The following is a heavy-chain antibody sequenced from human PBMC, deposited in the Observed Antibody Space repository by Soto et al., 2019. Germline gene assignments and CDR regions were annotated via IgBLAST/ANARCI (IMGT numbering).Heavy chain of an antibody. V-gene: IGHV2-5*02. J-gene: IGHJ4*02. Sequence: QITLKESGPTLVKPTQTLTLTCTFSGFSLSTSGVGVGWIRQPPGKALEWLALIYWDDDKRYSPSLKSRLTIXTDXSXTQVVLTMTNMDPVDTATYYCAHKRVYSSGWAYFDYWGQGTLVTVSS. CDR3: AHKRVYSSGWAYFDY. D-gene: IGHD6-19*01. CDR2: IYWDDDK. CDR1: GFSLSTSGVG.